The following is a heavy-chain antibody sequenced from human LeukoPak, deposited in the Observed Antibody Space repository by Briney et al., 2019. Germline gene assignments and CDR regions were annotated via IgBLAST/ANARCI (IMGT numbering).Heavy chain of an antibody. CDR2: ISASNGDT. D-gene: IGHD3-16*01. CDR3: ARARVGGGYPLDY. J-gene: IGHJ4*02. CDR1: GYTFTNYG. Sequence: ASVKVSCKASGYTFTNYGITWVRQAPGQGLEWMGWISASNGDTHYSEKFQDRITVTTDTSTSTAYMELRSLVSDDTAVYYCARARVGGGYPLDYWGQGTLVTVSS. V-gene: IGHV1-18*01.